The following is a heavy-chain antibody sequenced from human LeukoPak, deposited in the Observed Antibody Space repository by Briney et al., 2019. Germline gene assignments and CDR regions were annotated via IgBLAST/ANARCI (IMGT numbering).Heavy chain of an antibody. CDR3: ASSVWLALDY. V-gene: IGHV3-30-3*01. CDR1: GFTSSSYA. Sequence: GGSLRLSCAASGFTSSSYAMHWVRQAPGKGLEWVAVISYDGSNKYYADSVKGRFTISRDNSKNTLYLQMNSLRAEDTAAYYCASSVWLALDYWGQGTLVTVSS. J-gene: IGHJ4*02. D-gene: IGHD6-19*01. CDR2: ISYDGSNK.